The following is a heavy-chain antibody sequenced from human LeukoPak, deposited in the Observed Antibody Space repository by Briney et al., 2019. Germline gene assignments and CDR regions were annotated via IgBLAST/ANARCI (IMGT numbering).Heavy chain of an antibody. J-gene: IGHJ4*02. Sequence: PETLSLTCIVSGGSISRYNWSWIRQRPGKGLEGIGHIYYCGSTNYNPSLKSRVTISVDTSKNQFSLKLSSVTAADTAVYYCARHAPSLIRKDKYCDYWGEGTLVTVSS. V-gene: IGHV4-59*08. CDR2: IYYCGST. CDR3: ARHAPSLIRKDKYCDY. D-gene: IGHD6-6*01. CDR1: GGSISRYN.